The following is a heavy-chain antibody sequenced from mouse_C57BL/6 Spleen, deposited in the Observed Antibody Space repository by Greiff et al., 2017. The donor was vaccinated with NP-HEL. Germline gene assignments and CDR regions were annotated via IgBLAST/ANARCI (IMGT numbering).Heavy chain of an antibody. CDR3: ANYYGSSYGYFDV. D-gene: IGHD1-1*01. CDR2: INPSTGGT. CDR1: GYSFTGYY. V-gene: IGHV1-42*01. Sequence: VQLQQSGPELVKPGASVKISCKASGYSFTGYYMNWVKQSPEKSLEWIGEINPSTGGTTYIQKFKAKATLTVDKSSSTAYMQLKSLTSEDSAVYYCANYYGSSYGYFDVWGTGTTVTVSS. J-gene: IGHJ1*03.